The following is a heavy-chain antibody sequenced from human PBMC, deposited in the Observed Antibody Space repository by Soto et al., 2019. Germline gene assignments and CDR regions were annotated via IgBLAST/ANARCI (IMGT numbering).Heavy chain of an antibody. CDR3: AKDGTIEVAATLYYYYGMDV. V-gene: IGHV3-30*18. CDR1: GFTFSSHG. J-gene: IGHJ6*02. D-gene: IGHD2-15*01. Sequence: GGSLRLSCAASGFTFSSHGMRWVRQAPGKGLEWVAVISYDGSNKYYADSVKGRFTISRDNSKNTLYLQMNSLRAEDTAVYYCAKDGTIEVAATLYYYYGMDVWGQGTTVTVSS. CDR2: ISYDGSNK.